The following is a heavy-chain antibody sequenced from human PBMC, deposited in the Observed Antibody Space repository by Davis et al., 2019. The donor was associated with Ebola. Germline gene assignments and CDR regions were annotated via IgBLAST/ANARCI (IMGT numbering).Heavy chain of an antibody. CDR3: AREGGGWLQLRPYYFDY. CDR1: GFTFRSYA. CDR2: ISYDGSNK. J-gene: IGHJ4*02. D-gene: IGHD5-24*01. V-gene: IGHV3-30-3*01. Sequence: GESLKISCAASGFTFRSYAMHWVRQAPGKGLEWVAVISYDGSNKYYADSVKGRFTISRDNSKNTLYLQMNSLRAEDTAVYYCAREGGGWLQLRPYYFDYWGQGTLVTVSS.